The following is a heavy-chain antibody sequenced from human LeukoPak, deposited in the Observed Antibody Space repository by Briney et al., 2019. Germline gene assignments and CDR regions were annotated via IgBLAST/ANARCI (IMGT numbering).Heavy chain of an antibody. CDR1: GGSISSYY. Sequence: SETLSLTCTVSGGSISSYYWGWIRQPPGKGLEWIGYIYYSGSTNYNPSLKSRVTISVDTSKNQFSLKLSSVTAADTAVYYCARATYYYDSSGYYYDPLYYYYGMDVWGQGTTVTVSS. CDR3: ARATYYYDSSGYYYDPLYYYYGMDV. D-gene: IGHD3-22*01. CDR2: IYYSGST. V-gene: IGHV4-59*08. J-gene: IGHJ6*02.